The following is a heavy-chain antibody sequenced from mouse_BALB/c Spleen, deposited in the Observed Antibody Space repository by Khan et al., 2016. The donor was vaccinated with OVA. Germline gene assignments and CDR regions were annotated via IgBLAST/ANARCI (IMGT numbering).Heavy chain of an antibody. CDR3: AAAYYRNYFDY. CDR1: GFTFTSYG. Sequence: VQLKQSGAELGRPGASVKLSCKTSGFTFTSYGIKWVKQRPGQGLEWIGYIYPGNGYTVYNEKFQGKATLTSDKSSSTAYMQLRSLTSEDSAIYFCAAAYYRNYFDYWGQGTTLTVSS. V-gene: IGHV1S134*01. D-gene: IGHD2-14*01. J-gene: IGHJ2*01. CDR2: IYPGNGYT.